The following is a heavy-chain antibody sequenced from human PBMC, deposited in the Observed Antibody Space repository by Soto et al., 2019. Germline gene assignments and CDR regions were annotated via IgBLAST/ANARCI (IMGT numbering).Heavy chain of an antibody. V-gene: IGHV3-33*01. J-gene: IGHJ4*02. CDR2: VWYDGGNK. CDR3: ARGYSSRWYFDY. CDR1: GFSFSSYG. Sequence: GGSLGLSCAASGFSFSSYGMHWVRQAPGKGLEWVAVVWYDGGNKDYGDSVKGRFTISRDNSKNTLYLQMNSLRAEDTAVYYCARGYSSRWYFDYWGQGTLVTVSS. D-gene: IGHD6-13*01.